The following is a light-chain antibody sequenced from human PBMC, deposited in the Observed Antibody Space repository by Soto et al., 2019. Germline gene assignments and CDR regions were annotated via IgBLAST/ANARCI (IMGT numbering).Light chain of an antibody. CDR2: TAS. V-gene: IGKV1-5*03. J-gene: IGKJ1*01. CDR3: QQYDVYST. Sequence: DIQMTQSPSTLSASVGDRVIIACRASQSISGGLAWYQQTPGIAPKLLIHTASTLQDGVPPRFSGSGFGTEFTLTISSLQPDDCGLYYCQQYDVYSTFGQGTKVDIK. CDR1: QSISGG.